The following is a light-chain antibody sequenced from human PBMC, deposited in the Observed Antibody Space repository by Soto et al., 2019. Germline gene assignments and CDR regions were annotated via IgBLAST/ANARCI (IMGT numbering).Light chain of an antibody. CDR3: GTWDSSLSAGRV. J-gene: IGLJ3*02. Sequence: QSVLTQPPSVSAAPGQKVTISCSGSSSNIGNNYVSWYQQLPGTAPKLLIYENNKQPSGIPDRFSGSKYGTSATLGITGLQTGDEADYYCGTWDSSLSAGRVFGGGTKLTVL. V-gene: IGLV1-51*02. CDR1: SSNIGNNY. CDR2: ENN.